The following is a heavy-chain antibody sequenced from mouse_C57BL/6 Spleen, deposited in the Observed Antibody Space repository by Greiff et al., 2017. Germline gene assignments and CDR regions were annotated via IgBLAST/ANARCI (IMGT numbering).Heavy chain of an antibody. D-gene: IGHD2-1*01. Sequence: VQLQQPGAELVKPGASVTMSCTASGYTFTSYWITWVKQRPGQGLEWIGDIYPGSGSTNYHEQFKSKATLTVDTSSSTAYMQRSSLTSEYSAVDYCSKGDGNYDYGGQGTTLTVSS. J-gene: IGHJ2*01. CDR2: IYPGSGST. CDR1: GYTFTSYW. CDR3: SKGDGNYDY. V-gene: IGHV1-55*01.